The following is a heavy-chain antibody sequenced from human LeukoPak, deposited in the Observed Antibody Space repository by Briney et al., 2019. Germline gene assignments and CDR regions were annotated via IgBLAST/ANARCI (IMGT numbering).Heavy chain of an antibody. D-gene: IGHD3-9*01. CDR3: ARGGVLRYYNWFDP. V-gene: IGHV4-59*12. Sequence: AETLSLTCTVSGGSISSYYWSWIRQPPGKGLEWVGYIYSSGSTNYNTSLKSRVTISVDTSKNQFSLKLSSVTAADTAVYYCARGGVLRYYNWFDPWGQGTLVTVSS. CDR1: GGSISSYY. J-gene: IGHJ5*02. CDR2: IYSSGST.